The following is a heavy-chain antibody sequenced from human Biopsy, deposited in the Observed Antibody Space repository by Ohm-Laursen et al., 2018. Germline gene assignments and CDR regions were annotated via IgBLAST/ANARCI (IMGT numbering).Heavy chain of an antibody. CDR1: GFTFNRSA. CDR3: ASRPNCGGDCSSGFDY. V-gene: IGHV1-58*02. CDR2: IVVGGGNT. D-gene: IGHD2-21*02. J-gene: IGHJ4*02. Sequence: SVKVSCKASGFTFNRSAMQWVRQARGQRLEWIGWIVVGGGNTNYAQKFQERVTITRDMSTSTAHMELSSLRPEDTAVYYCASRPNCGGDCSSGFDYWGQGTLVTVSS.